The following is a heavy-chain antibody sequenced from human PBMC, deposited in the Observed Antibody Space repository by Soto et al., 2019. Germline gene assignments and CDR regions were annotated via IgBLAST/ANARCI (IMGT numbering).Heavy chain of an antibody. J-gene: IGHJ1*01. Sequence: QVQLVQSGPEVKKRGDSVKVSCKASGYTFTSYGINWVRKAPGQGLERMGWISAYNGNTSYAEKFQGRVTMTTDTSTNTGYMELRRLRSADRAVYYCARDLYPSCTPWRANYFQYGGQGALVTVSS. CDR3: ARDLYPSCTPWRANYFQY. CDR2: ISAYNGNT. V-gene: IGHV1-18*01. D-gene: IGHD1-1*01. CDR1: GYTFTSYG.